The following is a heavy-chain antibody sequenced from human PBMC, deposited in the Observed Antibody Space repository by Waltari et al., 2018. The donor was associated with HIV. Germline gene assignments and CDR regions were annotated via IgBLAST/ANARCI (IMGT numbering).Heavy chain of an antibody. CDR1: GLRFSGYG. J-gene: IGHJ5*02. Sequence: EVQLLESGVGLVQPGGSLRLTCAASGLRFSGYGMSWVRKAPGKWLLWVSCILASGDKTDHEDSGKGRYTISRRNSKKRWYLPMNSLTSEDTAVYHCANIPPYTIGRGWFDPWGQGTLVTVSS. V-gene: IGHV3-23*01. D-gene: IGHD2-2*02. CDR2: ILASGDKT. CDR3: ANIPPYTIGRGWFDP.